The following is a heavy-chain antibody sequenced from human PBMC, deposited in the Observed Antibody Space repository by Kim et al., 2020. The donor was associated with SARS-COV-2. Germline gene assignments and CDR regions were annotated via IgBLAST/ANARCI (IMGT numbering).Heavy chain of an antibody. V-gene: IGHV4-31*03. J-gene: IGHJ4*02. Sequence: SETLSLTCTVSGGSISSGGYYWSWIRQHPGKGLEWIGYIYYSGSTYYNPSLKSRVTISVDTSKNQFSLKLSSVTAADTAVYYCARGARVSSGYHYFDYWGQGTLVTVSS. CDR3: ARGARVSSGYHYFDY. CDR1: GGSISSGGYY. CDR2: IYYSGST. D-gene: IGHD3-22*01.